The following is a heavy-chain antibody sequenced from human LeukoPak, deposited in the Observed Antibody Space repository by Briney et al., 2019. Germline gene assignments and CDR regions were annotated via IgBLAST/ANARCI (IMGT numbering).Heavy chain of an antibody. J-gene: IGHJ4*02. CDR1: GFTFSSYG. Sequence: GGSLRLSCAASGFTFSSYGMHWVRQAPGKGLEWVAFIRYDGSNKYYADSVKGRFTISRDNSKNTLYLRMNSLRAEDTAVYYCAKDPYYVIVVVPAAATEHYFDYWGQGTLVTVSS. CDR2: IRYDGSNK. V-gene: IGHV3-30*02. CDR3: AKDPYYVIVVVPAAATEHYFDY. D-gene: IGHD2-2*01.